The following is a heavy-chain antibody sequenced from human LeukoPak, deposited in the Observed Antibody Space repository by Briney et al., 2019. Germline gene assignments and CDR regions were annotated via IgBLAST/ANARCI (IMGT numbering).Heavy chain of an antibody. J-gene: IGHJ3*02. Sequence: ASVKVSCKASGYTFTGNYMHWARQAPGQGLEWMGWINPRSGGTNYAQKFQGRVTMTRDTSITTAYMEVTRLRSDDTAVYYCVKMHYDFWSTFHIWGQGTMVTVSS. CDR2: INPRSGGT. CDR3: VKMHYDFWSTFHI. D-gene: IGHD3-3*01. CDR1: GYTFTGNY. V-gene: IGHV1-2*02.